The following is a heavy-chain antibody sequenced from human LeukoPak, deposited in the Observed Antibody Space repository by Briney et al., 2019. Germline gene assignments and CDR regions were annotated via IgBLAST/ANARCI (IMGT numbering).Heavy chain of an antibody. CDR1: GFTFSSYA. J-gene: IGHJ4*02. D-gene: IGHD4-17*01. CDR3: ATATVKYPYFDY. Sequence: GGSLRLSCAASGFTFSSYAMSWVRQAPGKGLEWVSAISGSGGSTYYADPVKGRFTISRDNSKNTLYLQMNSLRAEDTAVYYCATATVKYPYFDYWGQGTLVTVSS. CDR2: ISGSGGST. V-gene: IGHV3-23*01.